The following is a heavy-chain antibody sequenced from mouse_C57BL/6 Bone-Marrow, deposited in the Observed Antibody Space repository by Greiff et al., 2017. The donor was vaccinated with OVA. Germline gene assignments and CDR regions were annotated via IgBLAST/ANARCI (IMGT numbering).Heavy chain of an antibody. CDR3: ARYEGMITRYYAMDY. Sequence: EVKLVESGGGLVQPGGSLSLSCAASGFTFTDYYMSWVRQPPGKALEWLGFIRNKANGYTTEYSASVKGRFTISRDNSQSILYLQMNALRAEDRATEYCARYEGMITRYYAMDYWGQGTSVTVSS. V-gene: IGHV7-3*01. D-gene: IGHD2-4*01. J-gene: IGHJ4*01. CDR2: IRNKANGYTT. CDR1: GFTFTDYY.